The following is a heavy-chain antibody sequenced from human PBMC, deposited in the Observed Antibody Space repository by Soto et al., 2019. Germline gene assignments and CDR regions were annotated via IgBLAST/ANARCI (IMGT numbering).Heavy chain of an antibody. D-gene: IGHD1-26*01. Sequence: VESMKISCKGSGYSFMNYWIGWVRQMPGKGQEWMGIIYPGDSDTRYSPSFQGQVTISADTSISTAYLQWSSLKASDTAMYFYGRYGGGAACWAQGTLVPGSS. V-gene: IGHV5-51*01. CDR1: GYSFMNYW. J-gene: IGHJ4*02. CDR2: IYPGDSDT. CDR3: GRYGGGAAC.